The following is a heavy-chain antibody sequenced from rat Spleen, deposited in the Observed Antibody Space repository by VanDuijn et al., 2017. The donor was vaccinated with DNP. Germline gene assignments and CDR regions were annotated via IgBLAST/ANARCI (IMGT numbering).Heavy chain of an antibody. CDR1: RFIFNNYW. Sequence: EVQLVESGGDLVQPGRSLKLSCVVSRFIFNNYWMTWFRQVPGMGLEWVASITGRGGNTYYPDSVKGRFTISRDNAKKTLYLEMNSLRSEDTATYYCARHVLPLGVWDYWGQGVTVTVSS. CDR2: ITGRGGNT. D-gene: IGHD1-7*01. CDR3: ARHVLPLGVWDY. V-gene: IGHV5-31*01. J-gene: IGHJ2*01.